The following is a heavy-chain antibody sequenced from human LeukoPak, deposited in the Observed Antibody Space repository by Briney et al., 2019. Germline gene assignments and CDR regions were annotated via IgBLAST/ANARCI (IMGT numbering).Heavy chain of an antibody. CDR1: GFTSSDYT. V-gene: IGHV3-23*01. CDR3: AKDRYCSSTNCPYDY. Sequence: GESLRLSCAASGFTSSDYTMNWVRQAPGKGLEWVSGIRVSDDSTYYADSVKGRFTMSRDNSNNMLYLQMNSLRAEDTAVYYCAKDRYCSSTNCPYDYWGQGTLVTVSS. CDR2: IRVSDDST. J-gene: IGHJ4*02. D-gene: IGHD2-2*01.